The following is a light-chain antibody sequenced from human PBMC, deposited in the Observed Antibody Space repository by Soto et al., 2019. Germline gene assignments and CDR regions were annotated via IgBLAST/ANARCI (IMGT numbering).Light chain of an antibody. J-gene: IGKJ4*01. Sequence: DIQMTQSPSTLSASVGDRVTITCRASQSLGRWLAWYQQKQGRAPKLLIYEASSLESGVPSRFSGSGSGTEFTLTSTNLQPDDFANYYCEQYNTDATFGGGTKVEI. CDR3: EQYNTDAT. CDR1: QSLGRW. V-gene: IGKV1-5*03. CDR2: EAS.